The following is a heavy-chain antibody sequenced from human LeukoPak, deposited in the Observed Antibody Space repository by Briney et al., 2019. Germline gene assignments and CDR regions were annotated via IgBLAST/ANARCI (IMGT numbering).Heavy chain of an antibody. CDR1: GFTFSSYW. CDR3: ARDLGPHSSSPNSGAFDI. J-gene: IGHJ3*02. Sequence: GGSLRLSCAASGFTFSSYWMSWVRQAPGKGLEWVANIKQDGSEKYYVDSVKGRFTISRDNAKNSLYLQMNSLRAEDTAVYYCARDLGPHSSSPNSGAFDIWGQGTMVTVSS. D-gene: IGHD6-6*01. V-gene: IGHV3-7*01. CDR2: IKQDGSEK.